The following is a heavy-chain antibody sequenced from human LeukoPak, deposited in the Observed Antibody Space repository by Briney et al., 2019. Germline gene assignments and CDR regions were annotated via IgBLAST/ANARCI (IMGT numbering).Heavy chain of an antibody. D-gene: IGHD5-24*01. CDR3: ARHSMTGWLREEMATIAAFDI. CDR1: GGSISRYF. V-gene: IGHV4-59*08. Sequence: PSETLSLTCTVSGGSISRYFWSWIRQPPGKGREGIGYISYCGNTNYNPSLKTRLTISLDTSKTQFSRKLRSLPAADTAVYSCARHSMTGWLREEMATIAAFDIWGQGTVVTVSS. J-gene: IGHJ3*02. CDR2: ISYCGNT.